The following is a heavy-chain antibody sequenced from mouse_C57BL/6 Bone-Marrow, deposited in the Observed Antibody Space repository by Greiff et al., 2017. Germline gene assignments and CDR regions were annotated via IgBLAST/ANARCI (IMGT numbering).Heavy chain of an antibody. D-gene: IGHD1-1*01. CDR1: GFTFSSYG. V-gene: IGHV5-6*01. Sequence: EVKLQESGGDLVKPGGSLKLSCAASGFTFSSYGMSWVRQTPDKRLEWVATISSGGSYTYYPDSVKGRFTISRDNAKNTLYLQMSSLKSEDTAMFYCARSYYDYFDYWGQGTTLTVSS. J-gene: IGHJ2*01. CDR3: ARSYYDYFDY. CDR2: ISSGGSYT.